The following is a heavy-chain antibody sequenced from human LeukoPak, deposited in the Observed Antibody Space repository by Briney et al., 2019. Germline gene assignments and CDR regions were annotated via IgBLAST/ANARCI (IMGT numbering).Heavy chain of an antibody. Sequence: ASVKVSFKASGYTFTSYDINWVRQATGQGLEWMGWMNPNSGSTGYAQKFQGRVTMTRNTSISTAYMELSSLRSEDTAVYYCARDYGDYYYYYMDVWGKGTTVTVSS. CDR2: MNPNSGST. D-gene: IGHD4-17*01. J-gene: IGHJ6*03. CDR1: GYTFTSYD. V-gene: IGHV1-8*01. CDR3: ARDYGDYYYYYMDV.